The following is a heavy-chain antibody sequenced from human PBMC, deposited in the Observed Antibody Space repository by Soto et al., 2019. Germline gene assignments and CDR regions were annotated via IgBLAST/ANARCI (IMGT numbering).Heavy chain of an antibody. D-gene: IGHD3-3*01. CDR1: GGTFSSYA. CDR3: ARSYDFWSGYTTREWFDP. CDR2: IIPIFGTA. Sequence: SVKVSCKASGGTFSSYAISWVRQAPGQGLEWMGGIIPIFGTANYAQKFQGRVTITADKSTSTAYMELSSLRSEDTAVYYCARSYDFWSGYTTREWFDPWGQGTLVTVSS. J-gene: IGHJ5*02. V-gene: IGHV1-69*06.